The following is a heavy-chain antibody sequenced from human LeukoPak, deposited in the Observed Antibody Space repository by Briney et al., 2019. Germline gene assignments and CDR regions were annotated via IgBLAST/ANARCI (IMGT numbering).Heavy chain of an antibody. CDR1: GGSISSSSYC. CDR2: IYYSGST. J-gene: IGHJ4*02. Sequence: TSETLSLTCTVSGGSISSSSYCWGWIRQPPGKGLEWIGSIYYSGSTYYNPSLKSRVTISVDTSKNQFSLKLSSVTAADTAVYYCARSELRGATDYWGQGTLVTVSS. CDR3: ARSELRGATDY. V-gene: IGHV4-39*01. D-gene: IGHD1-7*01.